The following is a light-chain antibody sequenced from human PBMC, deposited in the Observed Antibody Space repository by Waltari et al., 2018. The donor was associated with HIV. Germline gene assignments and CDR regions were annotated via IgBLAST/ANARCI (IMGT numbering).Light chain of an antibody. CDR3: AAWDDSLNGWV. CDR1: SSNIGSNT. V-gene: IGLV1-44*01. CDR2: SNN. Sequence: QSVLTQPPSASGTPGQRVTISCSGSSSNIGSNTVHWYQQLPGTAPKLLIYSNNKRPSGVPDRFSGSKSGTSASLAISGLQSEDEADYYCAAWDDSLNGWVFGGGTKLTVL. J-gene: IGLJ3*02.